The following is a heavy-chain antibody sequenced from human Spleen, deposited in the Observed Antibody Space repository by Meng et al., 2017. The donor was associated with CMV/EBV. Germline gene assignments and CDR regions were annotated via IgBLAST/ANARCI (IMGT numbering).Heavy chain of an antibody. D-gene: IGHD5-18*01. CDR1: GGSFSGYY. Sequence: LRLSCAVYGGSFSGYYWSWIRQPPGEGLQWTGYIYYSGSTYYNPSLKSRVTISVDTSKNQFSLKLSSVTAADTAVYYCARYSYGLDDAFDIWGQGTMVTVSS. CDR3: ARYSYGLDDAFDI. V-gene: IGHV4-30-4*08. CDR2: IYYSGST. J-gene: IGHJ3*02.